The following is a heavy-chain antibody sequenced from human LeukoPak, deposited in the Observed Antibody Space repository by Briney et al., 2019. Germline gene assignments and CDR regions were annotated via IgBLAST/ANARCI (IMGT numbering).Heavy chain of an antibody. J-gene: IGHJ2*01. Sequence: SETLSLTCTVSGGSISSYYWSWIRQPAGKGLEWIGRIYTSGSTNYNPSLKSRVTMSVDMSKNQFSLKLSSVTAADTAVYYCARLDYYDSSGTNWYFDLWGRGTLVTVSS. V-gene: IGHV4-4*07. CDR1: GGSISSYY. D-gene: IGHD3-22*01. CDR2: IYTSGST. CDR3: ARLDYYDSSGTNWYFDL.